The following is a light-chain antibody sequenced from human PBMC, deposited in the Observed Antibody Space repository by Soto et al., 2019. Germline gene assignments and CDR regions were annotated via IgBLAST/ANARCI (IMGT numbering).Light chain of an antibody. Sequence: QSVLTQPGAVSGSAGQSATISCTGTSSDVRGYNYVSWYQQHPGKAPNLMIYDVSKRPSGVPDRFSGSNSGNTASLTIFGLKVEDEADYYCCSYAGSYVFGTGTTVTV. CDR1: SSDVRGYNY. CDR2: DVS. V-gene: IGLV2-11*01. CDR3: CSYAGSYV. J-gene: IGLJ1*01.